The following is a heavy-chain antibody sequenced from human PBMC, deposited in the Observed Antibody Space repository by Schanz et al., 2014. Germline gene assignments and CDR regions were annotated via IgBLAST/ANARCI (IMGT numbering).Heavy chain of an antibody. D-gene: IGHD2-8*02. J-gene: IGHJ6*02. CDR2: IYHSGNT. Sequence: QVQLQQWGAGLLKPSETLSLTCAVYGGSFSSNYWSWIRQPPGKGLEWIGEIYHSGNTNYNASLKSRVTIAVDKTKTHIALRGRSVTAADTAVYYCARDSLRGATGGDGMDVWGQGTTVTVSS. CDR3: ARDSLRGATGGDGMDV. V-gene: IGHV4-34*02. CDR1: GGSFSSNY.